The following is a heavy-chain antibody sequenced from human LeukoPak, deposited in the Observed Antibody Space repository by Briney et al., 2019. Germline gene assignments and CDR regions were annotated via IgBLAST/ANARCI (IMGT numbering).Heavy chain of an antibody. V-gene: IGHV3-64D*06. CDR2: ISINGGST. J-gene: IGHJ5*02. Sequence: VQPGGSLRLSCSASGTAFRTYAMPWVRQPPGKGLYYVSAISINGGSTYYADSVRGRFTISRDNSKNTLYLQMSSLRPDDTAVYYCVRTYDENPLGWFDPWGQGTLVTVSS. D-gene: IGHD5-12*01. CDR1: GTAFRTYA. CDR3: VRTYDENPLGWFDP.